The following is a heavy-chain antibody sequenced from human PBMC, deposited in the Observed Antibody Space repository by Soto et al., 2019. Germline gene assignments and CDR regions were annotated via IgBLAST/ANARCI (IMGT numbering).Heavy chain of an antibody. D-gene: IGHD1-20*01. CDR2: IYYSGST. J-gene: IGHJ6*02. CDR1: GGSISSGGYY. CDR3: ARDLFNWNRGSYYYYGMDV. V-gene: IGHV4-31*03. Sequence: PSETLSLTCTVSGGSISSGGYYWSWIRQHPGKGLEWIGYIYYSGSTYYNPSLKSRVTISVDTSKNQFSLKLSSVTAADTAVYYCARDLFNWNRGSYYYYGMDVWGQGTTVTVSS.